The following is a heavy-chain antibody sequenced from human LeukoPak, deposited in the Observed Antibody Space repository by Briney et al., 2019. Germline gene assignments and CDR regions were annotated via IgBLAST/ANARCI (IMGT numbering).Heavy chain of an antibody. D-gene: IGHD6-6*01. J-gene: IGHJ4*02. CDR3: ARGRYSSSPPPFFDY. V-gene: IGHV4-39*07. CDR2: INHSGST. CDR1: GGSISSSSYY. Sequence: SSETLSLTCTVSGGSISSSSYYWGWIRQPPGKGLEWIGEINHSGSTNYNPSLKSRVTISVDTSKNQFSLKLSSVTAADTAVYYCARGRYSSSPPPFFDYWGQGTLVTVSS.